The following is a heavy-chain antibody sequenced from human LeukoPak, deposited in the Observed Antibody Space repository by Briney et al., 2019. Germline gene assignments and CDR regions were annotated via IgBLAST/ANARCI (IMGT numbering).Heavy chain of an antibody. V-gene: IGHV1-69*01. CDR3: AGSQSSSSTSLTRYYYYYYYMDV. CDR1: GGTFSSYA. J-gene: IGHJ6*03. D-gene: IGHD2-2*01. Sequence: SVKVSCKASGGTFSSYAVSWVRQAPGQGLEWMGGIIPIFGTANYAQKFQGRVTITADESTSTAYMELSSLRSEDTAVYYCAGSQSSSSTSLTRYYYYYYYMDVWGKGTTVTVSS. CDR2: IIPIFGTA.